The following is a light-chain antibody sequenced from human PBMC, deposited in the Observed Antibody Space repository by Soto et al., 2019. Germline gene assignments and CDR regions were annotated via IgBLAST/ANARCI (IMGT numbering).Light chain of an antibody. CDR2: GAS. V-gene: IGKV3-20*01. CDR3: QQYGSSPDFT. Sequence: ETVLTQSPGTLALSPGERATLSCRASQSVSSIYLAWYQQKPGQAPRLLIYGASRSATGIPDRFSGSGSGTDLTLTISRVEPEDFVVYYCQQYGSSPDFTFGQGTRLEIK. CDR1: QSVSSIY. J-gene: IGKJ5*01.